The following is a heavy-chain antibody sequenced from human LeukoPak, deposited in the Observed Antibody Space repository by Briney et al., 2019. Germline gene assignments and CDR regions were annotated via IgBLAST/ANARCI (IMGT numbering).Heavy chain of an antibody. V-gene: IGHV3-30-3*01. D-gene: IGHD2/OR15-2a*01. J-gene: IGHJ4*02. Sequence: PGGSLRLSCAASGFTFCSYAMHWVRQAPGKGLEWVAVISYDGSNKYYADSVRGRFTISRDNAKNSLYLQMNSLRAEDTAVFYCARGFSSQSPFDYWGQGTLVTVSS. CDR3: ARGFSSQSPFDY. CDR1: GFTFCSYA. CDR2: ISYDGSNK.